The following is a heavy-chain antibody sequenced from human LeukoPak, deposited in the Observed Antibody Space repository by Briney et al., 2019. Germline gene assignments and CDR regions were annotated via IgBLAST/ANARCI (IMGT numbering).Heavy chain of an antibody. D-gene: IGHD2-8*02. CDR1: GFTFSSYA. V-gene: IGHV3-23*01. J-gene: IGHJ4*02. Sequence: GGSLRLSCAASGFTFSSYAMSWVRQAPGKGLEWVSSIFPSGGEIHYADSVRGRFTISRDNSKSTLSLQMNSLRAEDTAIYYCATYRQVLLPFESWGRGTLVPVSS. CDR3: ATYRQVLLPFES. CDR2: IFPSGGEI.